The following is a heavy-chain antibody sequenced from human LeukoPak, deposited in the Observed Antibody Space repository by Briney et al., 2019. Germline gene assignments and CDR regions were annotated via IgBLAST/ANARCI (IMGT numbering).Heavy chain of an antibody. J-gene: IGHJ4*02. CDR2: ISNDGSDK. V-gene: IGHV3-30*15. CDR3: ARSISGYDYVDY. Sequence: GGSLRLSCVVSGFTFRNYAIHWVRQAPGKGLEWVAVISNDGSDKNHADSVKGRFTISRDSSKNTLYLQMSDLRAEDTAVYYCARSISGYDYVDYWGQGTLVTVSS. CDR1: GFTFRNYA. D-gene: IGHD5-12*01.